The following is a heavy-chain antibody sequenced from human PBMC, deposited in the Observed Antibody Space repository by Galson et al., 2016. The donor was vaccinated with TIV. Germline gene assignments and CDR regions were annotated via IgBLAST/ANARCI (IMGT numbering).Heavy chain of an antibody. CDR3: ARDTRSGYSSSWPPFDF. V-gene: IGHV1-46*03. J-gene: IGHJ4*02. Sequence: SVKVSCKASGYTFTDNYIHWVRQAPGQGLEWMGVITPGGAGTFYAQKFQGRVTMTADTSTRTVYMEINSLRSEDAAMYFCARDTRSGYSSSWPPFDFWGQGTLVTVSS. CDR2: ITPGGAGT. D-gene: IGHD6-13*01. CDR1: GYTFTDNY.